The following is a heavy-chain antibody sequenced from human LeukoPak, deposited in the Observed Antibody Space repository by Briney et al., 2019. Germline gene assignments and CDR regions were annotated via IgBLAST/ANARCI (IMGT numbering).Heavy chain of an antibody. J-gene: IGHJ4*02. D-gene: IGHD3-22*01. CDR2: ISGSGGST. CDR1: GFTFSSYA. CDR3: AKGRYDSSGPANTFDY. V-gene: IGHV3-23*01. Sequence: GGSLRLSCAASGFTFSSYAMSWVGQAPGKGLEWVSGISGSGGSTHYADSVKGQFTISRDNSKNTLYLQMNNLRAEDTALYYCAKGRYDSSGPANTFDYWGQGTLVTVSS.